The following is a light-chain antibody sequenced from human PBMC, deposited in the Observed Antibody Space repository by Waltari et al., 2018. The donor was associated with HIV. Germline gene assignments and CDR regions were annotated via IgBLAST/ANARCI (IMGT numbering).Light chain of an antibody. CDR3: QTWGTLNLV. J-gene: IGLJ3*02. CDR2: FNSDGSH. CDR1: RGHSCYA. Sequence: QLVLTQSPSASASLGSSVKLTCTLRRGHSCYAIPCHQQQPEKGPRYLMKFNSDGSHSKGDGIRDRVSGSSSGAERYLTISSLQSEDEADYYCQTWGTLNLVFGGGTKLTVL. V-gene: IGLV4-69*01.